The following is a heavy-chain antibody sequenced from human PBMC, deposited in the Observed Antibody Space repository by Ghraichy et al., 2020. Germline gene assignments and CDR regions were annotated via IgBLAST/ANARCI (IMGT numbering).Heavy chain of an antibody. CDR3: ATRIAAASGFDI. CDR1: GFTVIKNY. J-gene: IGHJ3*02. Sequence: LSLTCAASGFTVIKNYMIWVRQAPGKGLEWFSLIYAGGTTDYRPSVKGRFTISRDNSKNTLDLQMNSLRAEDTAVYFCATRIAAASGFDIWGLGTMVTVSS. CDR2: IYAGGTT. V-gene: IGHV3-66*01. D-gene: IGHD6-25*01.